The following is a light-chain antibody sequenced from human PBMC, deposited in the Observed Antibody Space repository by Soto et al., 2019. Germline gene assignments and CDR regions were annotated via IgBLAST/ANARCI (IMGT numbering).Light chain of an antibody. J-gene: IGLJ2*01. CDR3: SSYVGNNNLV. Sequence: QSALTQPPSASGSPGQSVTISCTGSSSDVGAYDYVSWYQQHPGKAPKLMVYAVTKRPSGVPDRFSGSKSGNTASLTVSGLQADDEALYYCSSYVGNNNLVFGGGTKVTVL. V-gene: IGLV2-8*01. CDR1: SSDVGAYDY. CDR2: AVT.